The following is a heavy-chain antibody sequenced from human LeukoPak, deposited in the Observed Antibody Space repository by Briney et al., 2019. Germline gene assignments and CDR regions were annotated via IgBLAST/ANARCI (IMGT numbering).Heavy chain of an antibody. D-gene: IGHD5-18*01. CDR2: ISGSGGST. Sequence: GGSLRLSCVASGFTFSSYAMSWVRQAPGKGLEWVSAISGSGGSTYYADSVKGRFTISRDNTKNTLYLQMNSLRAEDTAVYFCALRGFSYDVDFWGQGSLVTVSS. CDR1: GFTFSSYA. J-gene: IGHJ4*02. V-gene: IGHV3-23*01. CDR3: ALRGFSYDVDF.